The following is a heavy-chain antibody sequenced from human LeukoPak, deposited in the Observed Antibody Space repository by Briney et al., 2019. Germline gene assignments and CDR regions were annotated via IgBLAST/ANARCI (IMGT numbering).Heavy chain of an antibody. J-gene: IGHJ4*02. D-gene: IGHD1-14*01. V-gene: IGHV3-15*01. CDR2: VKSKSDGGAT. CDR3: TTGTGRTDRDY. CDR1: GFTFSNAW. Sequence: GGSLRLSCAASGFTFSNAWMSWVRQAPGKGLEWVGRVKSKSDGGATDYAAPVKGRSTISRDDSKNTLYLQMNSLKTEDTGVYYCTTGTGRTDRDYWGQGALVTVSS.